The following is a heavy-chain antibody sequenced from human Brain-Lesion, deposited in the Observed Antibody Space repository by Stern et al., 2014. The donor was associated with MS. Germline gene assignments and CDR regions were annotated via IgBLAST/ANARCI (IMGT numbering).Heavy chain of an antibody. Sequence: VQLVESGPGLVKPSETLSLTCTVAGGSVSSTSYAWAWIRQPPGKGLEWIGAIYYSGNTYYSPSLKRRLPLSLDTSKNQLSLQLRCVTAADTAVYYCAGEEDIRYCSGGSCTGNWFDPWGQGTLVTVSS. CDR3: AGEEDIRYCSGGSCTGNWFDP. J-gene: IGHJ5*02. V-gene: IGHV4-39*01. CDR1: GGSVSSTSYA. CDR2: IYYSGNT. D-gene: IGHD2-15*01.